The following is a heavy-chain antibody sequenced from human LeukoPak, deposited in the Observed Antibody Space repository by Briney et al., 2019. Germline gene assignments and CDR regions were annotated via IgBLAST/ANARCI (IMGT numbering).Heavy chain of an antibody. CDR2: IYYSGST. J-gene: IGHJ4*02. CDR3: ARHNYYGSGSLDY. CDR1: GGSISSSSYY. Sequence: PSETLSLTCTVSGGSISSSSYYWGWVRQPPGKGLEWIGSIYYSGSTYYNPSLKSRLTISVDTSKNQFSLKLSSVTAADTAVYYCARHNYYGSGSLDYWGQGTLVIVSS. V-gene: IGHV4-39*01. D-gene: IGHD3-10*01.